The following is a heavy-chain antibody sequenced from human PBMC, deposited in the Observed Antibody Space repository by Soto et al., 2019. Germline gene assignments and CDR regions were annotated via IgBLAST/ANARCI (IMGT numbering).Heavy chain of an antibody. D-gene: IGHD6-6*01. CDR2: IKQDGSEK. CDR1: GFTFSSYW. J-gene: IGHJ6*03. V-gene: IGHV3-7*01. CDR3: SRDEYSSSSPNYYYYMDV. Sequence: GGSLRLSCAASGFTFSSYWMSWVRQAPGKGLEWVANIKQDGSEKYYVDSVKGRFTISRDNAKNSLYLQMNSLRAEDTAVYYCSRDEYSSSSPNYYYYMDVWGKGTTVTVSS.